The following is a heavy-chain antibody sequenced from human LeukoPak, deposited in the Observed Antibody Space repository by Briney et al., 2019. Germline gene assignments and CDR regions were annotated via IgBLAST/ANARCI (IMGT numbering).Heavy chain of an antibody. CDR3: ARDFSYGYFDP. Sequence: TGGSLRLSCAASGFTFSSYEMNWVRQAPGKGLEWVSYISSSGSTIYYADSVKGRFTISRDNAKNSLYLQMNSLRAEDTAVYYRARDFSYGYFDPWGQGTLVTVSS. CDR1: GFTFSSYE. CDR2: ISSSGSTI. J-gene: IGHJ5*02. V-gene: IGHV3-48*03. D-gene: IGHD6-13*01.